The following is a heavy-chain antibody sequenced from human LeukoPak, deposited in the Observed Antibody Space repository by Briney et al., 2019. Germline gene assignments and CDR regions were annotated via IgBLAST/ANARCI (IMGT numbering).Heavy chain of an antibody. CDR2: FDPEDGET. J-gene: IGHJ6*03. CDR3: ALAAAGTSYYYYYMDV. V-gene: IGHV1-24*01. CDR1: GYTLTELS. D-gene: IGHD6-13*01. Sequence: ASVKVSCKVSGYTLTELSMHWVRQAPGKGLEWMGGFDPEDGETIYAQKFQGRVTMTEDTSTDTAYMELSSLRSEDTAVYYCALAAAGTSYYYYYMDVWGKGTTVTISS.